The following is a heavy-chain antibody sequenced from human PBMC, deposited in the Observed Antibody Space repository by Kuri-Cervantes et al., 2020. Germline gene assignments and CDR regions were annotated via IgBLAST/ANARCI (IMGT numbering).Heavy chain of an antibody. J-gene: IGHJ4*02. V-gene: IGHV3-23*01. CDR3: AKAQSPIVVVPAADLDY. CDR1: GFTFSSYA. D-gene: IGHD2-2*01. CDR2: ISGSGGST. Sequence: GSLRLSCAASGFTFSSYAMSWVRQAPGKGLEWVSAISGSGGSTYYADSVKGRFTISRDNSKNTLYLQMNSLRAEDTAVYYCAKAQSPIVVVPAADLDYWGQGTLVTVSS.